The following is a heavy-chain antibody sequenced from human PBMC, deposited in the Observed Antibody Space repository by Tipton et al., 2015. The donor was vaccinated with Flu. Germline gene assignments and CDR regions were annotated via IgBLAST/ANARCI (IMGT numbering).Heavy chain of an antibody. CDR3: VRGSGSYWLKTSDAFDI. V-gene: IGHV1-69*06. J-gene: IGHJ3*02. CDR1: GGTFSGYV. D-gene: IGHD3-10*01. Sequence: QLVQSGPEVKKPGSSVKVSCKASGGTFSGYVTSWVRQAPGQGLEWMGGISPIFGTPNYAQKFQGRVTITADKSTSTAYMELSSLRSEDSAVYYCVRGSGSYWLKTSDAFDIWGQGTKVTVSS. CDR2: ISPIFGTP.